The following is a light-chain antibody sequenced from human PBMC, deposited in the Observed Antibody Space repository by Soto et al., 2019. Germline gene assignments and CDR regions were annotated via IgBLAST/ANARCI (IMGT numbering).Light chain of an antibody. V-gene: IGLV1-44*01. CDR1: SSNIGSNT. J-gene: IGLJ2*01. CDR3: AAWDDSLNGQVV. Sequence: QLVLTQPPSASGTPGQRVTISCSGSSSNIGSNTVNWYQQLPGTAPKLLIYSNNQRPSGVPDRFSGSKSGTSASLAIRGLQSEDEADYYCAAWDDSLNGQVVFGGGTKVTVL. CDR2: SNN.